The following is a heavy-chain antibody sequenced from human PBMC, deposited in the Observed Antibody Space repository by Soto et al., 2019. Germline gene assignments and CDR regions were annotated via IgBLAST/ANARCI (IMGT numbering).Heavy chain of an antibody. J-gene: IGHJ5*02. V-gene: IGHV1-3*01. Sequence: QVQLVQSGAEVKKPGASVKVSCKASGYTFTNYAIHWVRQAPGQRLEWMGWIDAGNGNTKYSQKFQDRVTITRDTXAXXAYMELSSLGSEDTAVYYCARSGGPFYDPLSWFDPWGQGTLVTVSS. CDR2: IDAGNGNT. CDR3: ARSGGPFYDPLSWFDP. CDR1: GYTFTNYA. D-gene: IGHD1-26*01.